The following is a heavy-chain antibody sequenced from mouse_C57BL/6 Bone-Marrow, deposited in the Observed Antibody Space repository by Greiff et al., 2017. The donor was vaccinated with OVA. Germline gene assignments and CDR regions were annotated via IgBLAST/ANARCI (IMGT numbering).Heavy chain of an antibody. Sequence: DVMLVESGGGLVQPGGSLKLSCAASGFTFSDYYMYWVRQTPEKRLEWVAYISNGGGSTYYPDTVKGRFTISRDNAKNTLYLQMSRLKSEDTAMYYCARSYYGSSYYYAMDYWGQGTSVTVSS. CDR2: ISNGGGST. D-gene: IGHD1-1*01. J-gene: IGHJ4*01. CDR3: ARSYYGSSYYYAMDY. CDR1: GFTFSDYY. V-gene: IGHV5-12*01.